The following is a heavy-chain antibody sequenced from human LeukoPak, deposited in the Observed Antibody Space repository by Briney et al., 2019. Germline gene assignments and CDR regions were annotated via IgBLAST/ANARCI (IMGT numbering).Heavy chain of an antibody. D-gene: IGHD6-13*01. V-gene: IGHV4-39*07. J-gene: IGHJ6*03. CDR2: IYYSGST. CDR1: GGSISSSSYY. CDR3: ARPYSRPPFYMDV. Sequence: PSETLSLTCTVSGGSISSSSYYWGWIRQPPGKGLEWIGSIYYSGSTYYNPSLKSRVTISVDTSKNQFSLKLSSVTAADTAVYYCARPYSRPPFYMDVWGKGTTVTVSS.